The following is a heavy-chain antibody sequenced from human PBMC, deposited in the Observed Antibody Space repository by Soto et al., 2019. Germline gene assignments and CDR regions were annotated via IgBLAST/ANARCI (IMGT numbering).Heavy chain of an antibody. CDR3: ARTRSIAVAGIFNY. Sequence: ASVKVSCKASGYTFTSYGISWVRQAPGQGLEWMGWISAYNGNTNYAQKLQGRVTMTTDTSTSTAYMELRSLRSGDTAVYYCARTRSIAVAGIFNYWGQGTLVTVSS. CDR2: ISAYNGNT. CDR1: GYTFTSYG. V-gene: IGHV1-18*04. D-gene: IGHD6-19*01. J-gene: IGHJ4*02.